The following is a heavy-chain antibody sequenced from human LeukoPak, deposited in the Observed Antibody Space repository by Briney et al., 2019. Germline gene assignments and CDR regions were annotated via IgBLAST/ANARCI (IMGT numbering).Heavy chain of an antibody. CDR3: ARGGYDSSGYYWVSVDY. J-gene: IGHJ4*02. Sequence: PSETLSLTCAVYGGSFSGYYWSWIRQPPGKGLEWIGEINHSGSTNYNPSLKSRVTISVDTSKNQFSLKLSSVTAADTAVYYCARGGYDSSGYYWVSVDYWGQGTLVTVSS. CDR1: GGSFSGYY. V-gene: IGHV4-34*01. CDR2: INHSGST. D-gene: IGHD3-22*01.